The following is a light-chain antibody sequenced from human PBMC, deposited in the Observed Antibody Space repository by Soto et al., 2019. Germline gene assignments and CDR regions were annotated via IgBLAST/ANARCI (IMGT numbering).Light chain of an antibody. CDR2: GAS. Sequence: EIVLTQSPGTLSLSPGERATLSCRSSQRVSSSYLAWYQQKPGQAPRLLIYGASSSATGIPDRFSGSGSGTDFTLTISRLEPEDFAVYYCQQYGSSSFTFGPGTKVDIK. V-gene: IGKV3-20*01. CDR3: QQYGSSSFT. J-gene: IGKJ3*01. CDR1: QRVSSSY.